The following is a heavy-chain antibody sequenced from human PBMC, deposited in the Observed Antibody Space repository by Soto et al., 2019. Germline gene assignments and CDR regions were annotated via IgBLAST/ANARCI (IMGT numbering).Heavy chain of an antibody. CDR3: ARGLILWFGELSSFDAFDI. CDR2: IYYSGST. V-gene: IGHV4-39*01. J-gene: IGHJ3*02. CDR1: GGSISSSSYY. D-gene: IGHD3-10*01. Sequence: SETLSLTCTVSGGSISSSSYYWGWIRQPPGKGLEWIGSIYYSGSTYYNPSLKSRVTISVDTSKNQFSLKLSSVTAADTAVYYCARGLILWFGELSSFDAFDIWGQGTMVTVSS.